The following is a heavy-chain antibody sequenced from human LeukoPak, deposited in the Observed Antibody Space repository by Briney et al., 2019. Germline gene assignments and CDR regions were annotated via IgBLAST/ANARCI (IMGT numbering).Heavy chain of an antibody. D-gene: IGHD3-22*01. CDR2: IFYRGRT. V-gene: IGHV4-39*07. J-gene: IGHJ4*02. CDR3: VRAEGIVVIVDSSFDY. CDR1: SGSISTSNYY. Sequence: SETLSLTCTVSSGSISTSNYYCGWARQPPGKARGWNGKIFYRGRTYNSPSLKTRATISLDTSKNQFSMKLSSVTTAGRVLVYSVRAEGIVVIVDSSFDYWGQGTLVTVSS.